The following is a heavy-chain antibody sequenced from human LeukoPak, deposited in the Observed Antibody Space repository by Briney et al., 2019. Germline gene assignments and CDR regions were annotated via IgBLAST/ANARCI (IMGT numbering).Heavy chain of an antibody. Sequence: SVKVSCKASGGTFSSYAISWVRQAPGQGLVWMGGIIPIFGTANYAQKFQGRVTITADKSTSTAYMELSSLGSEDTAVYYCARGLTGDSLDYWGQGTLVTVSS. V-gene: IGHV1-69*06. CDR2: IIPIFGTA. CDR3: ARGLTGDSLDY. J-gene: IGHJ4*02. CDR1: GGTFSSYA. D-gene: IGHD7-27*01.